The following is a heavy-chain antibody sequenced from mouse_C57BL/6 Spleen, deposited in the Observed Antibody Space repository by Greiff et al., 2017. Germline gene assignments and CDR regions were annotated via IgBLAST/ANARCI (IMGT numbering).Heavy chain of an antibody. CDR1: GYAFSNSW. J-gene: IGHJ2*01. CDR3: ARSPMITLDY. CDR2: IYPGDGDT. Sequence: QVQLQQSGPELVKPGASVKISCKASGYAFSNSWMNWVKQRPGKGLEWIGRIYPGDGDTNYNGKFKGKATLTADKSSSTAYMQLSSLTSEDSEVYFCARSPMITLDYWGQGTTLTVSS. D-gene: IGHD2-4*01. V-gene: IGHV1-82*01.